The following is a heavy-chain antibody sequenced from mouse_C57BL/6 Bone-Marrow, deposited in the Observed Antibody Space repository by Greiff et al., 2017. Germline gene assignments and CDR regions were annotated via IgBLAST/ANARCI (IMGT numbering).Heavy chain of an antibody. J-gene: IGHJ2*01. CDR3: ASSVGDY. V-gene: IGHV3-6*01. CDR2: ISYDGSN. CDR1: GYSITSGYY. Sequence: EVQLVESGPGLVKPSQSLSLTCSVTGYSITSGYYWNWIRQFPGNKLEWMGYISYDGSNNYNPSLKNRISITRDTSKNQVFLKLNSVTTEDTATYYCASSVGDYWGQGTTLTVSS.